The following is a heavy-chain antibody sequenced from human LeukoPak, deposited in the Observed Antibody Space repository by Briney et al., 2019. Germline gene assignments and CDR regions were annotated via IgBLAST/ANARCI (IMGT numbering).Heavy chain of an antibody. D-gene: IGHD5/OR15-5a*01. J-gene: IGHJ5*02. CDR2: TRNKGNSYTT. CDR1: GFTFSDHH. Sequence: PGGSLRLSCAASGFTFSDHHMDWIRQAPGKGLEWVGRTRNKGNSYTTEYAASVKDRFTISRDDSRNSLYLQMNSLKTEDTAVYYCAVVSTGYHWPDPWGQGTLVTVSS. V-gene: IGHV3-72*01. CDR3: AVVSTGYHWPDP.